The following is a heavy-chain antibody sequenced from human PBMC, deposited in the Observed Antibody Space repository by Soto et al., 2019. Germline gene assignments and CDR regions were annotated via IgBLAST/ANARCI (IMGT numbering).Heavy chain of an antibody. CDR2: ISAYNGNT. J-gene: IGHJ4*02. CDR3: ARLGSSSGYYGGRYYFDY. Sequence: ASVKVSCKASGYTFTSYGISWVRQAPGQGLEWMGWISAYNGNTNYAQNFQVRVTLTTDTSTSTAYMEVRSLRSDDTAVYFCARLGSSSGYYGGRYYFDYWGQGTLVTVSS. CDR1: GYTFTSYG. V-gene: IGHV1-18*01. D-gene: IGHD3-22*01.